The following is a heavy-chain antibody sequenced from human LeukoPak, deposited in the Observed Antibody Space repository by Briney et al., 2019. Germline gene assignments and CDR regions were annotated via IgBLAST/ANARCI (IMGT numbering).Heavy chain of an antibody. CDR1: GGSISGYY. V-gene: IGHV4-4*07. D-gene: IGHD3-22*01. CDR3: AREVVRDYDSSGYYTASFDY. CDR2: IYASGST. Sequence: SETLSLTCTVSGGSISGYYWSWIRQPAGKGLEWIGRIYASGSTNYNPPLKSRVTMSVDTSNNQFSLKLSSVTAADTAVYYCAREVVRDYDSSGYYTASFDYWGQGTLVTVSS. J-gene: IGHJ4*02.